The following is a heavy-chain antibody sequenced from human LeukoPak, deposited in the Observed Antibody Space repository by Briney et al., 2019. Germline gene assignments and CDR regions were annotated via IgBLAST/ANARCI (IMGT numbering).Heavy chain of an antibody. CDR3: ARDIELSC. V-gene: IGHV3-23*01. D-gene: IGHD1-26*01. CDR1: GFTFSDSA. Sequence: GGSLRLSCEASGFTFSDSAMSWVRHASGRGLEWVSLISASGGNSYYADSVKGRFTASRDSSKNTLHLQMNSLRAEDTAVYYCARDIELSCWGQGTLVTVSS. J-gene: IGHJ4*02. CDR2: ISASGGNS.